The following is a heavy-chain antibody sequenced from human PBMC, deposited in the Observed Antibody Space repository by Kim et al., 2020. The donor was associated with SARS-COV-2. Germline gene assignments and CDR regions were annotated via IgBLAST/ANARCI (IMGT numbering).Heavy chain of an antibody. J-gene: IGHJ4*02. Sequence: GGSLRLSCAASGFTFSSYAMSWVRQAPGKGLEWVSAISGSGGSTYYADSVKGRFTISRDNSKNTLYLQMNSLRAEDTAVYYCAKAHPPKYYYDSSGYSYFDYWGQGTLVTVSS. CDR2: ISGSGGST. D-gene: IGHD3-22*01. CDR3: AKAHPPKYYYDSSGYSYFDY. CDR1: GFTFSSYA. V-gene: IGHV3-23*01.